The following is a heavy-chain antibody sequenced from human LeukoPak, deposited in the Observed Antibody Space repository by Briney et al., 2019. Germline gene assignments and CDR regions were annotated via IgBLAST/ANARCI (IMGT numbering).Heavy chain of an antibody. CDR3: ARRLYGVADY. J-gene: IGHJ4*02. CDR1: GFTFSNDE. D-gene: IGHD4-17*01. Sequence: GGSLRLSCLASGFTFSNDEMNWVRQAPGKGLEWVSYISSTGRTMYYADSVRGRFTISRDNAKKSLYLQMKSLRTEDTAVYYCARRLYGVADYWGQGTLVTVSS. CDR2: ISSTGRTM. V-gene: IGHV3-48*03.